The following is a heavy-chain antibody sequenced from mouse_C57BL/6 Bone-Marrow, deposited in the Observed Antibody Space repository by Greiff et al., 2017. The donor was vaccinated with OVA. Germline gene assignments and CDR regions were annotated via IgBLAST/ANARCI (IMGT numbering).Heavy chain of an antibody. V-gene: IGHV5-4*01. J-gene: IGHJ2*01. CDR3: ARDGDYTYFDY. CDR2: ISDGGSYT. CDR1: GFTFSSYA. D-gene: IGHD2-13*01. Sequence: EVKLQESGGGLVKPGGSLKLSCAASGFTFSSYAMSWVRQTPEKRLEWVATISDGGSYTYYPDNVKGRFTISRDNAKNNLYLQMSHLKSEDTAMYYCARDGDYTYFDYWGQGTTLTVSS.